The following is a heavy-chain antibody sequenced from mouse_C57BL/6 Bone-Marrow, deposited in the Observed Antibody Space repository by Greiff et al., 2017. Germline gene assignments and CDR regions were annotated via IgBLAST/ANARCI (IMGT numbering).Heavy chain of an antibody. Sequence: QVQLQQPGAELVMPGASVKLSCKASGYTFTSYWMHWVKQRPGQGLEWIGEIDPSDSYTNYNEKFKSKATLTVDKSSSTAYMQLSSLTSEDSAVYYCARHFDYWGQGTTLTVSS. CDR1: GYTFTSYW. J-gene: IGHJ2*01. V-gene: IGHV1-69*01. CDR2: IDPSDSYT. CDR3: ARHFDY.